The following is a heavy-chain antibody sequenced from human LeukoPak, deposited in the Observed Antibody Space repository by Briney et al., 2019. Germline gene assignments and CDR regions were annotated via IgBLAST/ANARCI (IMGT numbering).Heavy chain of an antibody. Sequence: GGSLRLSCAASGFSFSSYGMLWVRQAPGKGLEWVAVIWYDGSNKYYADSVKGRFTISRDNSQKTLYLRLSSLRVEDTAVYYCAKGPVAAASGGRVGNWGQGTLVAVSS. D-gene: IGHD6-13*01. J-gene: IGHJ4*02. CDR2: IWYDGSNK. CDR3: AKGPVAAASGGRVGN. V-gene: IGHV3-33*03. CDR1: GFSFSSYG.